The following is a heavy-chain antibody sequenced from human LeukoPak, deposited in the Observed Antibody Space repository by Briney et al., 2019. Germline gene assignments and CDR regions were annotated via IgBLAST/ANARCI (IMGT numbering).Heavy chain of an antibody. CDR2: IKQDGGEK. CDR1: GFTFSSYW. D-gene: IGHD6-13*01. V-gene: IGHV3-7*01. Sequence: GGSLRLSCAASGFTFSSYWMSWVRQAPGKGVEWGANIKQDGGEKYYVDSVKGRFTISRDNAKNSMYLQMNSLRAEDTAVYYCARDYSTSSFDYWGQGTLVTVSS. J-gene: IGHJ4*02. CDR3: ARDYSTSSFDY.